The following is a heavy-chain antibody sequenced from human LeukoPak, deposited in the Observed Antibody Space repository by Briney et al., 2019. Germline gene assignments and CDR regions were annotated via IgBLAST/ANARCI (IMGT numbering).Heavy chain of an antibody. CDR3: AKPGNGFDAFEI. CDR2: ISGSGGST. V-gene: IGHV3-23*01. Sequence: GESLKISCKGSGYSFTSYWIGWVRQAPGKGLEWVSAISGSGGSTYYADSVKGRFTISRDNSKNTLYLQMNSLRAEDTAVYYCAKPGNGFDAFEIWGQGTMVTVSS. CDR1: GYSFTSYW. D-gene: IGHD2-8*01. J-gene: IGHJ3*02.